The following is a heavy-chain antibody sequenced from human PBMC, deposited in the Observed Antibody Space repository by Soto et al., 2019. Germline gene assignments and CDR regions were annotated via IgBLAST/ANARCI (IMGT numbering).Heavy chain of an antibody. CDR1: GFALTSSG. CDR3: ARGSGGRGHFHYYGMDV. D-gene: IGHD3-10*01. V-gene: IGHV3-33*01. Sequence: PGWSPGLAGAAFGFALTSSGMPGFRQAPGKGLEWVAVIWYDGSNNYYADSVKGRFTISRDNSQLPLFLQMNSLRAEDTAVYYCARGSGGRGHFHYYGMDVRGQGTTVT. J-gene: IGHJ6*02. CDR2: IWYDGSNN.